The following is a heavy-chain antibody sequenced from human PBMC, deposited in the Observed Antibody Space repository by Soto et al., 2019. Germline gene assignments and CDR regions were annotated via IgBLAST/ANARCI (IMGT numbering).Heavy chain of an antibody. Sequence: GESLKISCAASGFTVSSNYLSWVRQAPGKGLEWVSVIYSGGSTYYADSVKGRFTISRDNSKNTLYLQMNILRAEDTAVYYCARDKIPDILTGYYDEYWGQGTLVTVSS. D-gene: IGHD3-9*01. CDR1: GFTVSSNY. J-gene: IGHJ4*02. V-gene: IGHV3-66*01. CDR2: IYSGGST. CDR3: ARDKIPDILTGYYDEY.